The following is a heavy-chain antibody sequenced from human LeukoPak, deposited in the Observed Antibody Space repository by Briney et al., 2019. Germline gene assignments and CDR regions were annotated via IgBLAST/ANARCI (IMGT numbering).Heavy chain of an antibody. CDR1: GASISSYY. J-gene: IGHJ4*02. CDR2: IYYSGTT. Sequence: SETLPLTCTVSGASISSYYWSWIRQPPGKGLEWIGSIYYSGTTNYNPSLKSRVTISIDTSKNQFSLELTSVTAADTAVFYCAKGRASHEYWGQGILVTVSS. CDR3: AKGRASHEY. D-gene: IGHD3-16*01. V-gene: IGHV4-59*01.